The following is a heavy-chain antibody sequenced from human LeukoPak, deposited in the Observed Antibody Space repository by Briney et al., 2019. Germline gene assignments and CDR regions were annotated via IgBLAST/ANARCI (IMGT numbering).Heavy chain of an antibody. V-gene: IGHV3-72*01. J-gene: IGHJ4*02. CDR3: ATETKDSSAYYYFDY. CDR1: GSTFSDHY. D-gene: IGHD3-22*01. CDR2: IRNRAKGYTT. Sequence: GGSLRLSCVASGSTFSDHYMDWVRQAPGKGLEWVARIRNRAKGYTTDYAASAKGRFTISRDDSEGSLYLQMNSLQTEDTAVYYCATETKDSSAYYYFDYWGQGALVTVSS.